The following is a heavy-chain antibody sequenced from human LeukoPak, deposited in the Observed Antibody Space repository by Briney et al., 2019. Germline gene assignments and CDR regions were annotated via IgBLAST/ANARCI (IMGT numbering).Heavy chain of an antibody. CDR3: ARGFDCYDSSGYLSNWYFDL. CDR1: GYSISIAFY. Sequence: SETLSLTCTVSGYSISIAFYWGWIRQPPGKGLEWIGSISHSGSTYYNPSLKSRVTISVDTSKNQFSLKLSSVTAADTAVSYCARGFDCYDSSGYLSNWYFDLSGRGTLVTVSS. V-gene: IGHV4-38-2*02. J-gene: IGHJ2*01. CDR2: ISHSGST. D-gene: IGHD3-22*01.